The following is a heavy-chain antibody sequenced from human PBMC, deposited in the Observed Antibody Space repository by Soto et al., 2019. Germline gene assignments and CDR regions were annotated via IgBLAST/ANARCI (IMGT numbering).Heavy chain of an antibody. CDR1: GFTFSSYG. CDR3: ARGPTYYYGSSGYVY. V-gene: IGHV3-33*01. CDR2: IWYDGSNK. J-gene: IGHJ4*02. Sequence: GGSLRLSCAASGFTFSSYGMHWVRQAPGKGLEWVAVIWYDGSNKYYADSVKGRFTISRDNSKNTLYLQMNSLRAEDTAVYYCARGPTYYYGSSGYVYWGQGTLVTVSS. D-gene: IGHD3-22*01.